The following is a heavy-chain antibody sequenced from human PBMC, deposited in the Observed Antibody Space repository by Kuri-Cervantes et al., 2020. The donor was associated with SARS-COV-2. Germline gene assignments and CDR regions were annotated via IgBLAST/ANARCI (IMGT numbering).Heavy chain of an antibody. CDR2: IDSGGST. CDR1: GFTVSSNY. J-gene: IGHJ4*02. D-gene: IGHD6-13*01. V-gene: IGHV3-53*01. CDR3: AIAAAEFIDY. Sequence: GESLKISCAASGFTVSSNYMSWVRQAPGKGLELVSVIDSGGSTYYADPVQGRLTIAKDNSKNTLYLQMNSLRAEDTDVYYCAIAAAEFIDYWGQGTLVTVSS.